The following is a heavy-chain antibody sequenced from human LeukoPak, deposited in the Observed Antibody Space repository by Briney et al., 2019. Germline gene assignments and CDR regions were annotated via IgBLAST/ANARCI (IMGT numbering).Heavy chain of an antibody. D-gene: IGHD5-12*01. Sequence: ASVNVSRKSCVFTFTSSALQGVRQARGQRLEWVGWIVVGSGNPNYGKKFKERVTIPRDMSTSTAYMELSSLRSEDTAVYYCAAERIVATDDGYYYYFGMDVWGQGTRVSVSS. CDR1: VFTFTSSA. V-gene: IGHV1-58*01. CDR3: AAERIVATDDGYYYYFGMDV. CDR2: IVVGSGNP. J-gene: IGHJ6*02.